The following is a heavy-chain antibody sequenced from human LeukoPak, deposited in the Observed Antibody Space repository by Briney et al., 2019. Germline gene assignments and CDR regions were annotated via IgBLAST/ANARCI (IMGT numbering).Heavy chain of an antibody. CDR1: GGSFSGYY. Sequence: SETLSLTCAVYGGSFSGYYWSWIRQPPGKGLEWIGEINHSGSTNYNPSLKSRVTISVDTSKNQFSLKLSSVTAADTAVYYCARQWGSGWRRYWFDPWGQGTLAIVSS. CDR3: ARQWGSGWRRYWFDP. CDR2: INHSGST. D-gene: IGHD6-19*01. J-gene: IGHJ5*02. V-gene: IGHV4-34*01.